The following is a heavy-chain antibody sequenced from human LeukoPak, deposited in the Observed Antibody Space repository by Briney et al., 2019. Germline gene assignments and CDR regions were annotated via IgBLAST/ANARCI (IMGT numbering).Heavy chain of an antibody. D-gene: IGHD6-13*01. CDR2: IKEDGTGK. J-gene: IGHJ6*02. Sequence: PGGALRLSCAASGFTFSTYWMSWVRQAPGKGLDWLANIKEDGTGKNHVDSVKGRFTISRENAKNSLYLQMNGLGAEDTAVYYCAREIPQQLVAMDVWGQGTTVTVSS. CDR1: GFTFSTYW. V-gene: IGHV3-7*04. CDR3: AREIPQQLVAMDV.